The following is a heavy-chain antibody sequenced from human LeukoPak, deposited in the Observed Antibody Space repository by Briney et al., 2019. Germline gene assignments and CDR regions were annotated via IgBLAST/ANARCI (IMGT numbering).Heavy chain of an antibody. Sequence: GGSLRLSCAASGFTFSSYWMSWVRQAPGKGLEWVANIKQDGSEKYYVDSVKGRFTISRDNAKNSLYLQMNSLRAEDTAVYYCARSSWYLDDDAFDIWGQGTMVTVSS. CDR2: IKQDGSEK. V-gene: IGHV3-7*01. CDR3: ARSSWYLDDDAFDI. J-gene: IGHJ3*02. CDR1: GFTFSSYW. D-gene: IGHD6-13*01.